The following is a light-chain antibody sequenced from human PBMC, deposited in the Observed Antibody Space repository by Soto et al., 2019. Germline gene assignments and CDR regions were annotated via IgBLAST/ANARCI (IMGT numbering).Light chain of an antibody. CDR3: QSYDSCLSGSNWV. Sequence: QSVLTQPPSVSGAPGQRVTISCTGSSSNIGAGYDVHWYQQLPGTAPKLLIYGNSNRPSGVPDRFSGSKSGTSASLAITGHQAEDEADYYCQSYDSCLSGSNWVYGGGTKLTVL. J-gene: IGLJ3*02. CDR1: SSNIGAGYD. CDR2: GNS. V-gene: IGLV1-40*01.